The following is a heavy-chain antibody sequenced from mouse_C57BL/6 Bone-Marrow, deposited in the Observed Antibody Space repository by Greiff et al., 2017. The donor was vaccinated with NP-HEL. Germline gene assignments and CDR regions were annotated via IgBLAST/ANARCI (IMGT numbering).Heavy chain of an antibody. D-gene: IGHD2-2*01. CDR2: ISDGGSYT. CDR3: ARESDLLWLRRGFAY. Sequence: EVQLQQSGGGLVKPGGSLKLSCAASGFTFSSYAMSWVRQTPEKRLEWVATISDGGSYTYYPDNVKGRFTISRDNAKNNLYLQMSHLKSEDTAMYYCARESDLLWLRRGFAYWGQGTLVTVSA. V-gene: IGHV5-4*01. CDR1: GFTFSSYA. J-gene: IGHJ3*01.